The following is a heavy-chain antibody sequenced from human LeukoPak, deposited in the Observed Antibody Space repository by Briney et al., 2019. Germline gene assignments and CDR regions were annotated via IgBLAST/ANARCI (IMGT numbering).Heavy chain of an antibody. CDR3: ATPLPGDAFDI. J-gene: IGHJ3*02. CDR1: GGSFSGYY. CDR2: INHSGST. Sequence: SETLSLTCAVYGGSFSGYYWSWIRQPPGKGLEWIGEINHSGSTNYNPSLKSRVTISVDTSKNQFSLKLSSVTAADAAVYYCATPLPGDAFDIWGQGTMVTVSS. V-gene: IGHV4-34*01.